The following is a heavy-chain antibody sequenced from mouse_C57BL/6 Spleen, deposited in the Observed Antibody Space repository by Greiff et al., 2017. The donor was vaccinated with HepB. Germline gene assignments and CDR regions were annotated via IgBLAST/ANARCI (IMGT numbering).Heavy chain of an antibody. CDR1: GYTFTNYW. J-gene: IGHJ2*01. V-gene: IGHV1-63*01. D-gene: IGHD3-2*02. CDR2: IYPGGGYT. CDR3: ARRSSGYVNYFDY. Sequence: QVQLQQSGAELVRPGTSVKMSCQASGYTFTNYWIGWAKQRPGHGLEWIGDIYPGGGYTNYNEKFKGKATLTADKSSSTAYMQFSSLTSEDSAIYYCARRSSGYVNYFDYWGQGTTLTVSS.